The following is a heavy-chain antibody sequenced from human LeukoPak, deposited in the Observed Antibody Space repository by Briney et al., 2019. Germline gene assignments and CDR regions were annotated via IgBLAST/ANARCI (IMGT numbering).Heavy chain of an antibody. J-gene: IGHJ6*04. D-gene: IGHD2-2*01. CDR3: ARGPIIDIVVIPAAADYYHMDV. Sequence: ASVKVSCKASGYTLTSYGISWVRQAPGQGLEWMGWISAYNGNTRYAQKLQGRVTMPTDSSTSTAYMELRSLRSDDTAVYYCARGPIIDIVVIPAAADYYHMDVWGKGTTVTVSS. CDR2: ISAYNGNT. CDR1: GYTLTSYG. V-gene: IGHV1-18*01.